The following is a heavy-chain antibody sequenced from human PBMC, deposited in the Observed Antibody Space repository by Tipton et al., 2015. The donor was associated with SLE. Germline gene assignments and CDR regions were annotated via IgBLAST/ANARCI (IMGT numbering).Heavy chain of an antibody. CDR2: IYYSGST. J-gene: IGHJ3*02. CDR1: GGSFSGYY. CDR3: AREEMATMRGVNAFDI. Sequence: TLSLTCAVYGGSFSGYYWSWIRQPPGKGLEWIGYIYYSGSTYYNPSLKSRVTISVDTSKNQFSLKLSSVTAADTAVYHCAREEMATMRGVNAFDIWGQGTMVTVSS. D-gene: IGHD5-12*01. V-gene: IGHV4-30-4*08.